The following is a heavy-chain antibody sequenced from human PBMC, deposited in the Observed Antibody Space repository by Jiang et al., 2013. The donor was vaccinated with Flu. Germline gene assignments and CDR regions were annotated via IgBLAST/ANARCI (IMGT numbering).Heavy chain of an antibody. V-gene: IGHV4-59*02. CDR1: GASVTGYY. CDR2: IYYQGNT. J-gene: IGHJ4*02. CDR3: ARFSSGPAVFDH. D-gene: IGHD3-22*01. Sequence: GSGLVKPSETLSLTCTVSGASVTGYYWSWIRQPPGKGLEWIGYIYYQGNTNYNPSLMSRVTMSVDTSENQFSLKFHSVIASDTAVYYCARFSSGPAVFDHWGQGTLVAVSS.